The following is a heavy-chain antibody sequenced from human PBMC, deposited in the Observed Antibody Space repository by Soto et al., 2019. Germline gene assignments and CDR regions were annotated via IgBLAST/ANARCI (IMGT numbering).Heavy chain of an antibody. J-gene: IGHJ4*02. D-gene: IGHD5-18*01. CDR2: ISPIFGTA. Sequence: SVKVSCKASGGTFSSYAISWVRQAPGQGLEWMGGISPIFGTANYAQKFQGRVTITADESTSTAYVELSSLRSEDTAVYYCARLFSSRNHGYSYGAVDYWGQGTLVTVSS. V-gene: IGHV1-69*13. CDR3: ARLFSSRNHGYSYGAVDY. CDR1: GGTFSSYA.